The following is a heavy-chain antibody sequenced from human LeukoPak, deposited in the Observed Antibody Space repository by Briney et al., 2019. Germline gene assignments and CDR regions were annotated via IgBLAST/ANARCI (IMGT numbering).Heavy chain of an antibody. D-gene: IGHD3-10*01. V-gene: IGHV4-30-4*01. Sequence: SLTLSLTCTVSGGSISSGDYYWRWIRQPPGKGLEWIGYIYYSGSTYYNPSLKSRVTISVDTSKNQFSLKLSSVTAADTAVYYCARDSSDYGSGGFDYWGQGTLVTV. CDR2: IYYSGST. CDR1: GGSISSGDYY. J-gene: IGHJ4*02. CDR3: ARDSSDYGSGGFDY.